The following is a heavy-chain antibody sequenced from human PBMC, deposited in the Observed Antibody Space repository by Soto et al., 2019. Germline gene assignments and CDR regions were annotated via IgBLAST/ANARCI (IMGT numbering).Heavy chain of an antibody. CDR1: GDSVSSNSAA. J-gene: IGHJ6*02. D-gene: IGHD6-19*01. V-gene: IGHV6-1*01. Sequence: PSQTLSLTCAISGDSVSSNSAAWNWIRQSPSRGLEWLGRTYYRSKWYNDYAVSVKSRITINPDTSKNQFSLQLNSVTPEDTAVYYCARGPYSSGWYSHYYYYYGMDVWGQGTTVTVSS. CDR3: ARGPYSSGWYSHYYYYYGMDV. CDR2: TYYRSKWYN.